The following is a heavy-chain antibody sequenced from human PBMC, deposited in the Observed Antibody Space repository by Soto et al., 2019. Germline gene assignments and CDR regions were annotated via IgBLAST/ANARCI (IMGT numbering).Heavy chain of an antibody. J-gene: IGHJ6*02. CDR2: IWYDGSNK. CDR1: GFTFSSYG. Sequence: QVQLVESGGGVVQPGRSLRLSCAASGFTFSSYGMHWVRQAPGKGLEWVAVIWYDGSNKNYADSVKGRFTISRDNSKNTLYLQMNSLRAEDTAVYYCARDGKYYDILTGYYLYYYGMDVWGQGTTVTVSS. CDR3: ARDGKYYDILTGYYLYYYGMDV. V-gene: IGHV3-33*01. D-gene: IGHD3-9*01.